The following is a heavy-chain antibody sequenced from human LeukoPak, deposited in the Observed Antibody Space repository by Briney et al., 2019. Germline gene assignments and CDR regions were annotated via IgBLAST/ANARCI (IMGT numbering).Heavy chain of an antibody. Sequence: GGSLRLSCAASGFTFSSYWMSWVRQAPGKGLEWVANIKQDGSEKYYVDSVKGRFTISRDNAKNSLFLQMNSLRAEDTAVYYCARDDYDSSGRTTFDYWGQGTLVTVSS. CDR1: GFTFSSYW. J-gene: IGHJ4*02. V-gene: IGHV3-7*01. D-gene: IGHD3-22*01. CDR2: IKQDGSEK. CDR3: ARDDYDSSGRTTFDY.